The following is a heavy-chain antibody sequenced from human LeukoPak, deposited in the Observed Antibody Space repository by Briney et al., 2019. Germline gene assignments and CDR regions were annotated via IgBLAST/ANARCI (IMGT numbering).Heavy chain of an antibody. J-gene: IGHJ6*04. Sequence: GGSLRLSCAASGFTFSSYAMSWVRQAPGKGLEWVSAISGSGGSTYYADSVKGRFTISRDNSKNTLYLQMNSLRAEDTAVYYCAKDKRPPALPRNYYGMDVWGKGTTVTVSS. CDR2: ISGSGGST. V-gene: IGHV3-23*01. CDR3: AKDKRPPALPRNYYGMDV. CDR1: GFTFSSYA. D-gene: IGHD2-15*01.